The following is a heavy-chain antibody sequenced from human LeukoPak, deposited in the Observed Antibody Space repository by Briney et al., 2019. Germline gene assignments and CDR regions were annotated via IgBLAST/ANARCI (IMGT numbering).Heavy chain of an antibody. CDR2: IYYSGST. CDR3: ARVGYYYGSAISSYYYYVDV. CDR1: GGSISSYY. Sequence: PSETLSLTCTVPGGSISSYYWSWIRQPPGKGLEWIGYIYYSGSTTYNPSLKGRVTISVDMSKNQFSLKLTSVTAADTAVYYCARVGYYYGSAISSYYYYVDVWGKGTTVTVSS. V-gene: IGHV4-59*01. D-gene: IGHD3-10*01. J-gene: IGHJ6*03.